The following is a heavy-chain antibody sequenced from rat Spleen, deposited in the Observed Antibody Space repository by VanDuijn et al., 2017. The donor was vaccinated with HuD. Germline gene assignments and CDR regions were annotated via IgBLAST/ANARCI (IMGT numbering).Heavy chain of an antibody. J-gene: IGHJ2*01. V-gene: IGHV5-19*01. CDR2: ISPSGGDT. D-gene: IGHD1-5*01. CDR3: ATDTTLYFDY. CDR1: GFTFSNYD. Sequence: EVQLVESGGGLVQPGRSLKLSCAASGFTFSNYDIHWIRQAPTKGLEWVASISPSGGDTYYRDSVKGRFTISRDNAKSTLYLQMDSLRSEETATYYCATDTTLYFDYWGQGVMVTVSS.